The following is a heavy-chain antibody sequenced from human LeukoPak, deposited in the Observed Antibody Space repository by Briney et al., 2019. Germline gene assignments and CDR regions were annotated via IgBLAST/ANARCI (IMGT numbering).Heavy chain of an antibody. CDR1: GGTFSNYA. D-gene: IGHD2-21*01. CDR2: IIPIFGTA. J-gene: IGHJ1*01. V-gene: IGHV1-69*13. Sequence: ASVKVSCMASGGTFSNYAISWVRQAPGQGLEWMGGIIPIFGTAKYAQKFQGRVTITADESTSTAYMELSSLRSEDTAVYYCARDSSEFRSLIPHWGQGTLVTVSS. CDR3: ARDSSEFRSLIPH.